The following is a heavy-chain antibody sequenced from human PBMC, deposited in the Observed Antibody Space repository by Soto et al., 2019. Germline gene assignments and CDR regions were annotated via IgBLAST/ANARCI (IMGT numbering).Heavy chain of an antibody. J-gene: IGHJ5*02. CDR3: ARQRGRYNWFDP. CDR1: GGSSSSYY. CDR2: IYYSGST. V-gene: IGHV4-59*08. D-gene: IGHD3-10*01. Sequence: SETLSLTCTVSGGSSSSYYWSWIRQPPGKGLEWIGYIYYSGSTNYNPSLKSRVTISVDTSKNQFSLKLSSVTAADTAVYYCARQRGRYNWFDPWGQGTLVTVSS.